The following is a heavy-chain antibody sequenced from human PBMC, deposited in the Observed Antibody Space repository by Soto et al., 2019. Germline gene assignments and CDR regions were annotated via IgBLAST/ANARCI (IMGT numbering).Heavy chain of an antibody. CDR2: IGDDGTT. J-gene: IGHJ5*02. CDR1: GGSMSMYY. CDR3: AGHRARNWFDP. V-gene: IGHV4-34*01. D-gene: IGHD6-6*01. Sequence: SETLSLTCAVYGGSMSMYYLNWIRQPPGRGLEWIGQIGDDGTTNYSPSLKSRVTISVDTSKSQVSLKLTSVTAADTAVYYCAGHRARNWFDPWGQGTLVTVSS.